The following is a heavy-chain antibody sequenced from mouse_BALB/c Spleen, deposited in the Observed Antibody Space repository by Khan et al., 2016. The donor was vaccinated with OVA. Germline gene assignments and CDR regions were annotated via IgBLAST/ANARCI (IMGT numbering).Heavy chain of an antibody. V-gene: IGHV1-7*01. CDR1: GYTFSTYW. CDR2: INPSSGYT. J-gene: IGHJ2*01. Sequence: VQLQQSGAELAKPGASVKMSCKASGYTFSTYWIHWVKQRPGQGLEWIGYINPSSGYTYYNQRFNDKATLTADKSSSTAYMQRSSLTSEDSAVYYCARDRIDYWGQGTTLTVSS. CDR3: ARDRIDY.